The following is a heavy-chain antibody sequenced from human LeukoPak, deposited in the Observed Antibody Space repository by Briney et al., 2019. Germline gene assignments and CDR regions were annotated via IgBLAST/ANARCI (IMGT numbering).Heavy chain of an antibody. CDR3: ARPSSSVAWLMAPFDY. CDR2: ISYDGSNK. D-gene: IGHD3/OR15-3a*01. J-gene: IGHJ4*02. CDR1: GFTFSSYA. V-gene: IGHV3-30-3*01. Sequence: PGGSLRLSCAASGFTFSSYAMHWVRQAPGKGLEWVAVISYDGSNKYYADSVKGRFTISRDNSKNTLYLQMNSLRAEDTAVYYCARPSSSVAWLMAPFDYWGQGTLVTVSS.